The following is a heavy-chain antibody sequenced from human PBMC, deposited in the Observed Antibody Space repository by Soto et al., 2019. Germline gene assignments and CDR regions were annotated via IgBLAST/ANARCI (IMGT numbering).Heavy chain of an antibody. CDR1: GGTFRRYT. V-gene: IGHV1-69*02. CDR3: AYCSSTSCSHPFDY. CDR2: IIPILGLA. J-gene: IGHJ4*02. D-gene: IGHD2-2*01. Sequence: QVQLVQSGAEVKKPGSSVKVSCKASGGTFRRYTFNWVRQAPGQGLEWMGRIIPILGLANYAQNFQGRVTXXAXKHXSTAYMELSSLRSEDTAVYNCAYCSSTSCSHPFDYWGQGTLVTVSS.